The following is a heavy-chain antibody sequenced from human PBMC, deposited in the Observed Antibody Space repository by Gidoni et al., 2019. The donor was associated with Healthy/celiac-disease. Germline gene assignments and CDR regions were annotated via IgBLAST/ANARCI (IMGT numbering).Heavy chain of an antibody. CDR1: GFTFSSYS. CDR2: ISSSSSTI. CDR3: AREGYYYDSSGYYSWFDP. Sequence: EVQLVESGGGLVQPGGSLRLSCAASGFTFSSYSMNWVRQAPGKDLEWVSYISSSSSTIYYADSVKGRFTISRDNAKNSLYLQMNSLRDEDTAVYYCAREGYYYDSSGYYSWFDPWGQGTLVTVSS. J-gene: IGHJ5*02. V-gene: IGHV3-48*02. D-gene: IGHD3-22*01.